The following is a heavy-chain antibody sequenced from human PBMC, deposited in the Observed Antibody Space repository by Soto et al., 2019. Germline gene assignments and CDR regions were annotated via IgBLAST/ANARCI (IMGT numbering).Heavy chain of an antibody. J-gene: IGHJ5*01. Sequence: GGSLRLSCADSGFTFSSYAMSWVRQAPGKGLEWVSAISTGGGTTYYADSVKGRFTISRDNSKNTLYLQMNSLRAEDTAVYYCAEDRQRDSIVGGTFDSWGQGTLVTVSS. V-gene: IGHV3-23*01. CDR3: AEDRQRDSIVGGTFDS. CDR1: GFTFSSYA. CDR2: ISTGGGTT. D-gene: IGHD1-26*01.